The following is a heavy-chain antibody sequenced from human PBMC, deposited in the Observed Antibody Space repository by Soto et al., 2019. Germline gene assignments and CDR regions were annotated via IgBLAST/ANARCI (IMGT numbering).Heavy chain of an antibody. D-gene: IGHD7-27*01. J-gene: IGHJ4*02. CDR1: GFTFSKYA. V-gene: IGHV3-23*01. Sequence: EVQVLESGGDLVQPGGSLRLSCAASGFTFSKYAMTWVRQAPGKGLEWVSTISGSGDSIYYADSVKGRFTISRDNSKNTLYLQMNSLRADDWAVYYCSTGRQMGYWGQGTLVIVSS. CDR2: ISGSGDSI. CDR3: STGRQMGY.